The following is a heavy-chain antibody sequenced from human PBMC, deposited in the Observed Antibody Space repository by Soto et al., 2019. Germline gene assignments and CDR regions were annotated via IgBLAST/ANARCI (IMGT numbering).Heavy chain of an antibody. CDR2: ISGSGGST. CDR1: GFTFSSYA. CDR3: AKTRYSSSWPKDGGPEILAYYYYGMDV. Sequence: GGSLRLSCAASGFTFSSYAMSWVRQAPGKGLEWVSAISGSGGSTYYADSVKGRFTISRDNSKNTLYLQMNSLRAEDMAVYYCAKTRYSSSWPKDGGPEILAYYYYGMDVWGQGTTVTVSS. V-gene: IGHV3-23*01. J-gene: IGHJ6*02. D-gene: IGHD6-13*01.